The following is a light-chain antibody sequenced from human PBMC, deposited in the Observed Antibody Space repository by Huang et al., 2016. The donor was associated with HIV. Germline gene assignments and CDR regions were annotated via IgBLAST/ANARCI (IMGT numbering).Light chain of an antibody. V-gene: IGKV1-5*03. CDR1: PRISNW. Sequence: DIQMTQSPSTLSASVGDRVTITCRASPRISNWLAWYQQKPGKAPKLLISEASNLESGVPSRFSGSGSGTEFTLTISSLQPDDSATYYCQQYNSYSTFGQGTKVEIK. J-gene: IGKJ1*01. CDR3: QQYNSYST. CDR2: EAS.